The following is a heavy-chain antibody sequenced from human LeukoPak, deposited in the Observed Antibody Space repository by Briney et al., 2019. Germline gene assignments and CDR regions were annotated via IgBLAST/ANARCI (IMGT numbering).Heavy chain of an antibody. J-gene: IGHJ4*02. CDR3: ARPGYDILTEYYFDY. V-gene: IGHV4-34*01. D-gene: IGHD3-9*01. Sequence: PSETLSLTCAVYGGSFSGYYWSWIRQPPGKGLEWIGEINHSGSTNYNPSPKSRVTISVDTSKNQFSLKLSSVTAADTAVYYRARPGYDILTEYYFDYWGQGTLVTVSS. CDR1: GGSFSGYY. CDR2: INHSGST.